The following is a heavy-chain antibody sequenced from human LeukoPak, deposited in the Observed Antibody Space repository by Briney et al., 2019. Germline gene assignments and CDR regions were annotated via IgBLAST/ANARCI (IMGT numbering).Heavy chain of an antibody. J-gene: IGHJ4*02. CDR3: TTSDRYYFDY. V-gene: IGHV3-15*01. CDR2: IKSKTDGETT. Sequence: GGSLRLSCAASGFTFSNAWMSWVRQTPGKGLEWVGRIKSKTDGETTDYAAPVKGRFTISRGDSKTTLYLQMNSLKSEDTAVYYCTTSDRYYFDYWGQGTLVTVSS. CDR1: GFTFSNAW.